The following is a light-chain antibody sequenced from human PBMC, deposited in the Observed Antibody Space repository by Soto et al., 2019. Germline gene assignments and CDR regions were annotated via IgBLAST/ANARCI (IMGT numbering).Light chain of an antibody. CDR1: NIATES. V-gene: IGLV3-21*02. J-gene: IGLJ1*01. CDR3: QVWDALSDHYV. CDR2: DGS. Sequence: SYELTQPPSVSVAPGQTARITCEGNNIATESVHWYQQKPGQAPVLVVYDGSDRPSGIPDRFSGSNSGNTATLTISRVEAGDEADYYCQVWDALSDHYVFGTGTKVTVL.